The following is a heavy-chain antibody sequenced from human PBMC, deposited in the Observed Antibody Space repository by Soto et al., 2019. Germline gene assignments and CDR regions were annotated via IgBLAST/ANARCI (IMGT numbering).Heavy chain of an antibody. J-gene: IGHJ6*02. CDR3: ASERGGYRWMDV. D-gene: IGHD2-21*02. CDR2: ISTYNGNT. V-gene: IGHV1-18*01. Sequence: QVQLVQSGAEVKKPGASVKVSCKVSGNTFTSYGITWVRQAPGQGLEWMGWISTYNGNTNYAQKLQGRVTMTTDTSPSTAYMELTSLRSDDTAVYFCASERGGYRWMDVWGQGTTVTVSS. CDR1: GNTFTSYG.